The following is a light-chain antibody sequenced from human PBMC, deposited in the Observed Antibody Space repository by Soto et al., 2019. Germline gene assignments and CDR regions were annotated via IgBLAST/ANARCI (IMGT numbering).Light chain of an antibody. CDR3: QQYGSSLFP. CDR2: AAS. CDR1: QSVSSSY. J-gene: IGKJ3*01. V-gene: IGKV3-20*01. Sequence: EIVLTQSPGTLSLSPGERATLSCRASQSVSSSYLAWYQQKPGQAPRLLVYAASSRATGIPDSFSGSGSGTGFTLAISRLEPEDCAVYYCQQYGSSLFPFGPGTKVDIK.